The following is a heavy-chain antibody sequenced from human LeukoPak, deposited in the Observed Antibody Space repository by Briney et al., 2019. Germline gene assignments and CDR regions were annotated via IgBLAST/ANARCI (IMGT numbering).Heavy chain of an antibody. CDR2: IYPGDSDT. J-gene: IGHJ3*02. CDR3: APQNLRLGYGPGFMDAFDI. V-gene: IGHV5-51*01. CDR1: GYSFTSYW. D-gene: IGHD5-18*01. Sequence: GESLKISCKGSGYSFTSYWIAWVRQMPGKGLEWMGIIYPGDSDTRYSPSFQGQVTISADKSINTAYLQWSSLKASDTAMYYCAPQNLRLGYGPGFMDAFDIWGQGTMVTVSS.